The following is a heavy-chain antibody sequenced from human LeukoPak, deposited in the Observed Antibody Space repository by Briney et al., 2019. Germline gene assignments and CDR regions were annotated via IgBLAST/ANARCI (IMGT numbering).Heavy chain of an antibody. CDR2: IKSKTDGGTT. Sequence: GGSLRLSCAATGFTFSSYCMNWVRQAPGKGLEWVGRIKSKTDGGTTDYAAPVKGRFTISRDDSKNTLYLQMNSLKTEDTAVYYCTTDSSGYWYYFDYWGQGTLVTVSS. CDR1: GFTFSSYC. CDR3: TTDSSGYWYYFDY. D-gene: IGHD3-22*01. V-gene: IGHV3-15*01. J-gene: IGHJ4*02.